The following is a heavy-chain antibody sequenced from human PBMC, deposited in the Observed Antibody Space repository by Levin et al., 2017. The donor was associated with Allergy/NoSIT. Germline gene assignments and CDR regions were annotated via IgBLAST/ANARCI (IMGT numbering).Heavy chain of an antibody. CDR3: ASGATRTQFDY. V-gene: IGHV4-30-2*01. CDR2: IFQSGTT. J-gene: IGHJ4*02. Sequence: SETLSLTCAVSGGSISNSPNPWSWIRQPPGKGLEWIGYIFQSGTTYHNPSLKSRVTISVDRSKNQFSLRLNSVTAADTAVYFCASGATRTQFDYWGQGTLVTVSS. CDR1: GGSISNSPNP. D-gene: IGHD4/OR15-4a*01.